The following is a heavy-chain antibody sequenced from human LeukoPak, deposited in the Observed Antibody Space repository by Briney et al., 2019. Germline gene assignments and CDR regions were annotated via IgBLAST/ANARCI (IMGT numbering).Heavy chain of an antibody. CDR2: INHSGST. D-gene: IGHD6-25*01. Sequence: SETLSLTCAVYGGSFSGYYWSWIRQPPGKGLEWIGEINHSGSTNYNPSLKSRVTISVDTSKNQFSLKLSSVTAADTAVYFCARVDSFDSSGFYFDYWGQGTLVTVSS. V-gene: IGHV4-34*01. CDR3: ARVDSFDSSGFYFDY. J-gene: IGHJ4*02. CDR1: GGSFSGYY.